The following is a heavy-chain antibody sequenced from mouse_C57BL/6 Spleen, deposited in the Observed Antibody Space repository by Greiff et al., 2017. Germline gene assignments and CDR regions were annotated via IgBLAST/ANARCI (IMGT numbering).Heavy chain of an antibody. J-gene: IGHJ1*03. CDR1: GFTFSDYY. CDR3: ARHAYYSSYWYFDV. Sequence: EVKVVESGGGLVQPGGSLKLSCAASGFTFSDYYMYWVRQTPEKRLEWVAYISNGGGSTYYPDTVKGRFTISRDNAKNTLYLQMSRLKSEDTAMYYCARHAYYSSYWYFDVWGTGTTVTVSS. CDR2: ISNGGGST. V-gene: IGHV5-12*01. D-gene: IGHD2-12*01.